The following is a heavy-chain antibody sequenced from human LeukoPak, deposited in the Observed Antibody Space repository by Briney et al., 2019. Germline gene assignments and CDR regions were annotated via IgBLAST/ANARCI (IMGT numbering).Heavy chain of an antibody. D-gene: IGHD2-15*01. Sequence: ASVKVSCKASGGTFSSYAISWVRQAPGQGLEWMGRIIPILGIANYAQKFQGRATITADKSTSTAYMELSSLRSEDTAVYYCAGVRLNLGYCSGGSCYFGDYWGQGTLVTVSS. CDR1: GGTFSSYA. CDR2: IIPILGIA. J-gene: IGHJ4*02. CDR3: AGVRLNLGYCSGGSCYFGDY. V-gene: IGHV1-69*04.